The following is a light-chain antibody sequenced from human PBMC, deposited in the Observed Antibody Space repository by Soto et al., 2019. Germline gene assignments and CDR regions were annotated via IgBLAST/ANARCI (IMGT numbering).Light chain of an antibody. CDR2: GAS. CDR3: QQYNNWPVT. J-gene: IGKJ1*01. V-gene: IGKV3-15*01. CDR1: QSVSSK. Sequence: EIVLTQSPGTLSVSPGERATLSCRASQSVSSKLAWYQQKPGQAPRLLFYGASTGATGIPARFSGSGSETEFTLSISGLQSEDFAVYYCQQYNNWPVTFGQGTKVEIK.